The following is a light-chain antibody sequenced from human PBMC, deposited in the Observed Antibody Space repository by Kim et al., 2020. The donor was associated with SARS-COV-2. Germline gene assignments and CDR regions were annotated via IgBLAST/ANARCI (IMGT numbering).Light chain of an antibody. Sequence: GQSITISCTGTSSDVGGYNYVFWFQQHPGKAPKLMIYEVSKRPSGVSNRFSGSKSGNTASLTISGLQTEDEADYYCNSHTSSSTWVFGGGTQLTVL. CDR3: NSHTSSSTWV. CDR1: SSDVGGYNY. CDR2: EVS. J-gene: IGLJ3*02. V-gene: IGLV2-14*01.